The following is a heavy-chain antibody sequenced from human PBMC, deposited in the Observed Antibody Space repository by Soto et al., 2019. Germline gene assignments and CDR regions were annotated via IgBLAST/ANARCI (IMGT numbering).Heavy chain of an antibody. CDR1: GYTFTSYG. CDR3: ARGIVYDFWSGYGGSYGMDV. V-gene: IGHV1-18*01. Sequence: ASVKVSCKASGYTFTSYGISWVRQAPGQGLEWMGWISAYNGNTNYAQKLQGRVTMTTDASTSTAYMELRSLRSDDTAVYYCARGIVYDFWSGYGGSYGMDVWGQGTTVTVSS. CDR2: ISAYNGNT. D-gene: IGHD3-3*01. J-gene: IGHJ6*02.